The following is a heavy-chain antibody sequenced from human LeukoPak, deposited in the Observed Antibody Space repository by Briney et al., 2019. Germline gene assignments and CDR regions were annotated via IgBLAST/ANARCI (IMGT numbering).Heavy chain of an antibody. Sequence: GGSLRLSCAASGFTFDDYDMSWVRQAPGKGLEWVSDINWNGGSTGYADSVKGRFTISRDNAKNSLYLQMNSLRAEDTALYYCARDLGRSIVGAPDSNAFDIWGQGTMVTVSS. J-gene: IGHJ3*02. D-gene: IGHD1-26*01. CDR2: INWNGGST. CDR1: GFTFDDYD. V-gene: IGHV3-20*04. CDR3: ARDLGRSIVGAPDSNAFDI.